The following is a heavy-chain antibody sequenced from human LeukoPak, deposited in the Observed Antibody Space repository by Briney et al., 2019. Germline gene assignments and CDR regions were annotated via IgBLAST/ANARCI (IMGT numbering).Heavy chain of an antibody. CDR2: IAKDGSEN. V-gene: IGHV3-7*01. CDR1: GFTFYSYW. D-gene: IGHD5/OR15-5a*01. CDR3: ARVCGDYGYSVYRHLDF. Sequence: GGSLRLSCAASGFTFYSYWMIWVRQAPGKQLEWVANIAKDGSENYFVDSVKGRFTISRNNARNSVYLQMNSLRAEDTAMYYCARVCGDYGYSVYRHLDFWGRGTLVTVSS. J-gene: IGHJ4*02.